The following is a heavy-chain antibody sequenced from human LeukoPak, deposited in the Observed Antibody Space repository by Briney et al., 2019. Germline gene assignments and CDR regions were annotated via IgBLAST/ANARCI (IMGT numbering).Heavy chain of an antibody. Sequence: ASVKVSCKASGHTFTSYGISWVRQAPGQGLEWMGWISAYNGNTNYAQKLQGRVTMTTDTSTSTAYMELRSLRSDDTAVYYCARTSTYGGNSDFDYWGQGTLVTVSS. J-gene: IGHJ4*02. CDR2: ISAYNGNT. D-gene: IGHD4-23*01. CDR3: ARTSTYGGNSDFDY. V-gene: IGHV1-18*01. CDR1: GHTFTSYG.